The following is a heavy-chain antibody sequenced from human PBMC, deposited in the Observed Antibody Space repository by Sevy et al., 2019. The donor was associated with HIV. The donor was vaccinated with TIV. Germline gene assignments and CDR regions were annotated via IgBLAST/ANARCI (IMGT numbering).Heavy chain of an antibody. CDR1: GYSISSGYY. V-gene: IGHV4-38-2*02. Sequence: SETLSLTCAVPGYSISSGYYWGWIRQPPGKGLEWIGSIYHSGSTYYNPSLKSRVTISVDTSKNQFSLKLSSVTAADTAVYYCARDEQWLVRERPTAWFDPWGQGTLVTVSS. D-gene: IGHD6-19*01. CDR2: IYHSGST. J-gene: IGHJ5*02. CDR3: ARDEQWLVRERPTAWFDP.